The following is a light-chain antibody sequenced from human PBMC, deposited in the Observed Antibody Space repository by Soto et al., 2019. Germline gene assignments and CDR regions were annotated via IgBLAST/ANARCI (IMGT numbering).Light chain of an antibody. CDR2: AAS. CDR3: QQYYSYPRT. Sequence: AILMTQSPSSLSASTGDRVTITCRASQGISSYLAWYQQKPGKAPNLLIYAASTLQSGVPSRFSGSGSGTDVTLTITCLQSEDFATYYCQQYYSYPRTFGQGTKVEIK. CDR1: QGISSY. J-gene: IGKJ1*01. V-gene: IGKV1-8*01.